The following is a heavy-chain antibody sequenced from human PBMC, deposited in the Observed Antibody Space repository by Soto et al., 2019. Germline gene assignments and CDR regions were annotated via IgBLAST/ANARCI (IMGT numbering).Heavy chain of an antibody. J-gene: IGHJ5*02. CDR2: ISHLGST. Sequence: QVQLQESGPGLVKPSETLSLTCTVSGVSFSSYYGSWIRQTPRKGLEWIGYISHLGSTNYTPSLRSRVTISVDTSKNQFSLKLRSVTAADTAVYYCARLRDSPCYAGFDWFDPWGQGTLVTVSS. V-gene: IGHV4-59*08. CDR1: GVSFSSYY. D-gene: IGHD2-2*01. CDR3: ARLRDSPCYAGFDWFDP.